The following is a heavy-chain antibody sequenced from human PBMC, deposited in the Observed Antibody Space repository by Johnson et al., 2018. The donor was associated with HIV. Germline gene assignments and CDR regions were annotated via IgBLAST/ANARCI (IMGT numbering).Heavy chain of an antibody. Sequence: MQLVESGGGVVQPGRSLRLSCAASGFTFSSYGMHWVRQAPGKGLEWVAVISYDGSNKYYADSVKGRFTISRDNSKNTLYLQMNSLRVEDTAVYYCATCSDQVLLGGDAFDIWGQGTMVTVSS. V-gene: IGHV3-30*03. CDR1: GFTFSSYG. D-gene: IGHD3-16*01. CDR3: ATCSDQVLLGGDAFDI. CDR2: ISYDGSNK. J-gene: IGHJ3*02.